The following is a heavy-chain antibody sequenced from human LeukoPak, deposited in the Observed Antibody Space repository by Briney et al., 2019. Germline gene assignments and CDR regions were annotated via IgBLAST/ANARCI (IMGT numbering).Heavy chain of an antibody. D-gene: IGHD2-21*02. V-gene: IGHV3-7*01. J-gene: IGHJ5*02. CDR2: IQPDGSEQ. Sequence: PGGSLRLSCAASGFTFSSYWMSWVRQAPGKGLEWVANIQPDGSEQYYADSVKGRFTISRDNAKNSLYLQMNSLRAEDTAVYYCARIDEVTFDDWGQGTLVTVSS. CDR3: ARIDEVTFDD. CDR1: GFTFSSYW.